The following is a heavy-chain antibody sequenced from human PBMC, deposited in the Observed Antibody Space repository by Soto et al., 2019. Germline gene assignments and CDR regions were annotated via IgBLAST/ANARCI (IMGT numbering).Heavy chain of an antibody. V-gene: IGHV3-13*01. D-gene: IGHD3-16*01. CDR2: IGTRHDA. CDR3: ARQAPAGDGGGGWFDP. Sequence: EVQLVESGGGLVQPGGSLRLSCAASGFTFSASDMHWVRQATGKGLEWVSAIGTRHDAYYADSVKGRFTTSRENAKNSVYLQMNSLRAEDTAVYYCARQAPAGDGGGGWFDPWGQGILVTVSA. CDR1: GFTFSASD. J-gene: IGHJ5*02.